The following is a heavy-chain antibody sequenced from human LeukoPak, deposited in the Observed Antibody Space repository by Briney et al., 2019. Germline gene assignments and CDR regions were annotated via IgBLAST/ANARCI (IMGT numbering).Heavy chain of an antibody. Sequence: PGGSLRLSCVASGITFSNYAVSWVRQAPEKGLDWVSVISGSAHKIRYADSVKGRFTMSRDNSENIVYLQMNNLRVEDTAVYYCAGRRTGYSSGYGHWGQGTLVTVSS. J-gene: IGHJ4*02. CDR3: AGRRTGYSSGYGH. D-gene: IGHD5-18*01. CDR1: GITFSNYA. V-gene: IGHV3-23*01. CDR2: ISGSAHKI.